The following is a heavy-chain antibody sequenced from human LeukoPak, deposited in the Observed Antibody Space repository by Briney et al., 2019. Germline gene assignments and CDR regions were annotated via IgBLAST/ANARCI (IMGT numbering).Heavy chain of an antibody. D-gene: IGHD4-17*01. CDR1: GYTFTSYD. V-gene: IGHV1-8*01. J-gene: IGHJ5*02. CDR3: SVGPLYDYGVT. Sequence: ASVKVSCKASGYTFTSYDINWVRQAPGQGLEWMGWMNPNSGNTGYAQKFQGRVTMTRNTSISTAYMELSSLRSEDTAVYYCSVGPLYDYGVTWGQGTLVTVSS. CDR2: MNPNSGNT.